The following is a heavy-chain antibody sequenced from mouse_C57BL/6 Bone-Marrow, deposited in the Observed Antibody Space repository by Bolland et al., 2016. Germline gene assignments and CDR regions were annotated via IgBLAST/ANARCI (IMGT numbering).Heavy chain of an antibody. V-gene: IGHV5-17*01. Sequence: YYADTVKGRFTISRDNAKNTLFLQMTSLRSEDTAMYYCASPYSYYGSSYDAMDYWGEGT. D-gene: IGHD1-1*01. CDR3: ASPYSYYGSSYDAMDY. J-gene: IGHJ4*01.